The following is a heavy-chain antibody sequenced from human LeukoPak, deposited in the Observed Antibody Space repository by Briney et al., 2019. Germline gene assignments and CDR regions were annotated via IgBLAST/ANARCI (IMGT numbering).Heavy chain of an antibody. CDR1: GGSISSCSYY. Sequence: TSETLPLTCTVSGGSISSCSYYWGWIRQPPGQGLEWIGSIYYSGSTYHNPSLKSRVTISVETSKNPFSPKLSSWTAADTAVYYWARASGSQFTYYFDYWGQGTLVTVSS. CDR3: ARASGSQFTYYFDY. V-gene: IGHV4-39*07. CDR2: IYYSGST. D-gene: IGHD1-26*01. J-gene: IGHJ4*02.